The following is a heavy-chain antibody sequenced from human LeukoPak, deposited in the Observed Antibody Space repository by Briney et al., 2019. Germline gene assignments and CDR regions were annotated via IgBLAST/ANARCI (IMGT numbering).Heavy chain of an antibody. J-gene: IGHJ6*03. CDR3: AKGGAATMRDGYNYDYYHMEV. CDR2: ISGSGGHT. CDR1: GITISSHS. V-gene: IGHV3-23*01. Sequence: PGGSLRLSCAASGITISSHSMSWIRQAPGKGLEWVSLISGSGGHTYYGDSVKGRFTISRDNSTNRFYLQMNSLRPEDTAVYYCAKGGAATMRDGYNYDYYHMEVWGRGTTVTVSS. D-gene: IGHD5-24*01.